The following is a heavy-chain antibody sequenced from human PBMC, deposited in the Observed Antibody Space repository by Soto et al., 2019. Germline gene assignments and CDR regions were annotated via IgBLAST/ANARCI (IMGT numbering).Heavy chain of an antibody. J-gene: IGHJ6*02. CDR2: IIPIFGTA. V-gene: IGHV1-69*13. Sequence: SVKVSCKASGGTFSSYAISWVRQAPGQGLEWMGGIIPIFGTANYAQKFQGRVTITADESTSTAYMELSSLRSEDTAVYYCAREVGCSGGSSYRLLNGMDVWGQGTTVTVSS. CDR1: GGTFSSYA. D-gene: IGHD2-15*01. CDR3: AREVGCSGGSSYRLLNGMDV.